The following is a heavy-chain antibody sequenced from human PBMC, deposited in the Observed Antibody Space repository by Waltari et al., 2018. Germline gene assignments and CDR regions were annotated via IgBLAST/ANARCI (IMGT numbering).Heavy chain of an antibody. V-gene: IGHV1-46*01. J-gene: IGHJ4*02. CDR2: INPSGGST. Sequence: QVQLVQSGAEVKKPGASVKVSCKASGYTFTSYYMHWVRQAPGQGLEWMGIINPSGGSTSYAQKFQGRVTMTRDTSTSTVYMELSSLRSEDTAVYYCARVSSRRVAGTALDYWGQGTLVTVSS. CDR3: ARVSSRRVAGTALDY. D-gene: IGHD6-19*01. CDR1: GYTFTSYY.